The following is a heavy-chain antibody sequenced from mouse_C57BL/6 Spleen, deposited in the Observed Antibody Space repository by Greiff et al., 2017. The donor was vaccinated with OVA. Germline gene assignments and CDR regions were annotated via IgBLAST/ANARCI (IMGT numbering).Heavy chain of an antibody. J-gene: IGHJ1*03. CDR1: GYTFTSYW. CDR2: IDPSDSYT. CDR3: ARTGSYWYFDV. D-gene: IGHD4-1*01. V-gene: IGHV1-69*01. Sequence: QVQLQQPGAELVMPGASVKLSCKASGYTFTSYWMPGVKQRPGQGLEWIGEIDPSDSYTNYNQKFKGKSTLTVDKSSSTAYMQLSSLTSEDSAVYYCARTGSYWYFDVWGTGTTVTVSS.